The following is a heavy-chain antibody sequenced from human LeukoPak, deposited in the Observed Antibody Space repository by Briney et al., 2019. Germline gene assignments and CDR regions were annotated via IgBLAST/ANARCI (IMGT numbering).Heavy chain of an antibody. CDR1: GYTFTGYY. CDR3: ARDLSGTMVRGVLDY. CDR2: INPNSGGT. V-gene: IGHV1-2*02. D-gene: IGHD3-10*01. Sequence: ASVTVSCKASGYTFTGYYMHWVRQAPGQGLEWMGWINPNSGGTNYAQKFQGRVTMTRDTSISTAYMELSRLRSDDTAVYYCARDLSGTMVRGVLDYWGQGTLVTVSS. J-gene: IGHJ4*02.